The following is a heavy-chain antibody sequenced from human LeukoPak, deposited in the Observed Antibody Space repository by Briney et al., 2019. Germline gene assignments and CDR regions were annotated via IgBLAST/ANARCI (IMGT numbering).Heavy chain of an antibody. Sequence: ASVKVSCKASGYTFTGYYMHWVRQAPGQGLEWMGWINPNSGGTNYAQKFQGRVTMTRDTSISTAYMELSRLRSDDTAVYYCARRLGYCSSTSCYPGWFDPWGQGTLVTVSS. CDR1: GYTFTGYY. V-gene: IGHV1-2*02. CDR3: ARRLGYCSSTSCYPGWFDP. J-gene: IGHJ5*02. D-gene: IGHD2-2*01. CDR2: INPNSGGT.